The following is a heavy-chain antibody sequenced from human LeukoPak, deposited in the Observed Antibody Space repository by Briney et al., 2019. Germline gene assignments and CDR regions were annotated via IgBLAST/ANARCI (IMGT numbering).Heavy chain of an antibody. CDR3: AKDLSRWRQRYYFDY. Sequence: PGGSLRLSCAASGFTFSDTWMHWVRQAPGEGLVWVSRIRSDGSDTRYAESVKGRFTISRDNAKNTLYLQMNSLRAEDTAVYYCAKDLSRWRQRYYFDYWGQGTLVTVSS. CDR1: GFTFSDTW. CDR2: IRSDGSDT. V-gene: IGHV3-74*01. J-gene: IGHJ4*02. D-gene: IGHD6-25*01.